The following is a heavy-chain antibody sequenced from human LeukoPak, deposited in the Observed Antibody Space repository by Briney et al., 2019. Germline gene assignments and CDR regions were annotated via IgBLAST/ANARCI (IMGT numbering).Heavy chain of an antibody. J-gene: IGHJ4*02. D-gene: IGHD3-9*01. CDR2: IYPGDSDT. CDR3: ARRGTHYGILTGYYSSWYYFDY. V-gene: IGHV5-51*01. CDR1: GYSFTSYW. Sequence: GESLKISCKGSGYSFTSYWIGWVRQMPGKGLEWMGIIYPGDSDTRYSPSFQGQVTISADKSISTAYLQWSSLKASDTAMYYCARRGTHYGILTGYYSSWYYFDYWGQGTLVTVSS.